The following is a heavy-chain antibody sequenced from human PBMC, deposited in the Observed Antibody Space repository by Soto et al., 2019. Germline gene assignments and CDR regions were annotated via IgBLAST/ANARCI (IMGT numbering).Heavy chain of an antibody. CDR1: GTSVSVYH. CDR2: INHSGST. Sequence: SDTMSLTCAVNGTSVSVYHCGWIRQPPGKGLEWIGEINHSGSTNYNPSLKSRVTISVDTSKNQVSLKLSSVTAADTAVYYCARVSGIYYYGMDVWGQGTTVS. J-gene: IGHJ6*02. V-gene: IGHV4-34*01. CDR3: ARVSGIYYYGMDV. D-gene: IGHD3-10*01.